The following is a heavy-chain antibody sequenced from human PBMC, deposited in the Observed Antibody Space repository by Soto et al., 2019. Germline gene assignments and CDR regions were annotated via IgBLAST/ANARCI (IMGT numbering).Heavy chain of an antibody. J-gene: IGHJ4*02. V-gene: IGHV3-33*01. CDR2: IWYDGRNK. D-gene: IGHD4-17*01. CDR3: ARNRDEYGDPRMLEY. CDR1: GFTFSTYG. Sequence: GGSLRLSCAASGFTFSTYGMHWVRQAPGKGLEWVAVIWYDGRNKYYADSVKGRFTISRDNSKNTLYLQMNSLRAEDTAVYHCARNRDEYGDPRMLEYWGQGTLVTVSS.